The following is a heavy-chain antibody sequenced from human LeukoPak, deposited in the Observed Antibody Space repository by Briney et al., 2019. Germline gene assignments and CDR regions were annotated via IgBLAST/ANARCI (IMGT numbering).Heavy chain of an antibody. V-gene: IGHV1-2*02. CDR1: GYTFTAYY. CDR2: INPNSGGT. Sequence: ASVKVSCKASGYTFTAYYIHRVRQAPGQGLEWMGWINPNSGGTNYAQKFQGRVTMTRDTSISTAYMDLSRLRSDDTAVYYCARGGRYCSTTSCLGEGYYFDYWDQGTLVTVSS. CDR3: ARGGRYCSTTSCLGEGYYFDY. J-gene: IGHJ4*02. D-gene: IGHD2-2*01.